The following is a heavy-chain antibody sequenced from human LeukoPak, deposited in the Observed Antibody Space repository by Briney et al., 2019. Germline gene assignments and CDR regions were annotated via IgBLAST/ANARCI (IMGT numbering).Heavy chain of an antibody. Sequence: ASVKVSCKSSGYTFNGYYMHWVRQAPGQGLEWMGWINPNNGGTKYAQNFQGRVTMTRDTSISTAYMELDRLRFDDTAVYYCARGYHDYGGFRRRPHQNSYFDYWGLGTLVTVSS. CDR2: INPNNGGT. D-gene: IGHD4-23*01. CDR1: GYTFNGYY. J-gene: IGHJ4*02. CDR3: ARGYHDYGGFRRRPHQNSYFDY. V-gene: IGHV1-2*02.